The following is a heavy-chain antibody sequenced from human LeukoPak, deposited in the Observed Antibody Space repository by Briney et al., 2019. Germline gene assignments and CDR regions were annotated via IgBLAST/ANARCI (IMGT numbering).Heavy chain of an antibody. J-gene: IGHJ4*02. D-gene: IGHD6-19*01. V-gene: IGHV4-39*07. CDR2: IYYSGST. Sequence: KASETLSLTCTVSGGSISSSSYYWGWIRQPPGKGLEWIGSIYYSGSTYYNPSLKSRVTISVDTSKNQFSLKLSSVTAADTAVYYCARERESVAGNFDYWGQGTLVTVSS. CDR3: ARERESVAGNFDY. CDR1: GGSISSSSYY.